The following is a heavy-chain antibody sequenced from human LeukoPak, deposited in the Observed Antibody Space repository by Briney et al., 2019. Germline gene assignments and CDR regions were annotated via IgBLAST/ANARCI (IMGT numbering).Heavy chain of an antibody. J-gene: IGHJ5*02. Sequence: ASVKVSCKASGYSFINHYMHWVRQAPGQGLEWLGLISPSGDRTWYAQKFQGKFTMTRDMSTGTDYMELSSLRSEDTAVYYCARDNSVGDYAWWFDPWGQGTLVTVSS. CDR3: ARDNSVGDYAWWFDP. D-gene: IGHD1-26*01. V-gene: IGHV1-46*01. CDR1: GYSFINHY. CDR2: ISPSGDRT.